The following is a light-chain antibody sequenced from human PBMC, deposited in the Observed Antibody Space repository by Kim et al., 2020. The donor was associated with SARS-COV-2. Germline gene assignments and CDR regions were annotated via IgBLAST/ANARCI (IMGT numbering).Light chain of an antibody. CDR1: QSVSSW. V-gene: IGKV1-5*03. CDR2: KAS. J-gene: IGKJ2*01. CDR3: QQYDSHPYT. Sequence: DIQMTQSPSTLSASVGDRVTITCRASQSVSSWFAWYQQKPGKAPKLLIYKASTLEGGVPSRFSGRGSGTEFTLTINSLQPDEFATYSCQQYDSHPYTFGQGTKLEI.